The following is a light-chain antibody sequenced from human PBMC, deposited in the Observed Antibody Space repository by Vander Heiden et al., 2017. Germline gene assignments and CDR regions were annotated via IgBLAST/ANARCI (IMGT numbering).Light chain of an antibody. CDR1: QSVSYSATNNNY. J-gene: IGKJ3*01. CDR2: WAS. Sequence: DIVMTQSPASLAVSLGERATINCKSSQSVSYSATNNNYLSWYQQKPGQPPKLLIYWASTRESGVPDRFSGSGSGTDFTLTISSLQAEDVAVYYCQQYYRPPFTFGPGTKV. CDR3: QQYYRPPFT. V-gene: IGKV4-1*01.